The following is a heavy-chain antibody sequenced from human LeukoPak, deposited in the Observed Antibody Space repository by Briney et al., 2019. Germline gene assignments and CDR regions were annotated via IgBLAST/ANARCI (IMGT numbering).Heavy chain of an antibody. V-gene: IGHV4-30-2*01. CDR2: IYQSGSA. CDR1: GGSIGSGGYY. Sequence: SETLSLTCTFSGGSIGSGGYYWNWIRQPPGKGLEWIGYIYQSGSAYYNPSLKSRVTISVDTSKNQFSLKVSSVTAADTAVYYCARGGSYHLPGDYWGQGTLVTVSS. J-gene: IGHJ4*02. CDR3: ARGGSYHLPGDY. D-gene: IGHD3-16*02.